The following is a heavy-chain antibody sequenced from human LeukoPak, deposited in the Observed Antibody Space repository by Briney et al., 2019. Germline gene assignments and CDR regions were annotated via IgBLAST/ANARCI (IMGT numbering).Heavy chain of an antibody. J-gene: IGHJ6*03. CDR2: IYYSGST. Sequence: SETLSLTCTVSGGSISSHYWSWLRQPPGKGLEWIGYIYYSGSTNYNPSLKSRVTISVDTSKNQFSLKLSSVTAADTAVYYCARGDSSSFYYYYYMDVWGKGTTVTVSS. V-gene: IGHV4-59*11. CDR1: GGSISSHY. D-gene: IGHD6-6*01. CDR3: ARGDSSSFYYYYYMDV.